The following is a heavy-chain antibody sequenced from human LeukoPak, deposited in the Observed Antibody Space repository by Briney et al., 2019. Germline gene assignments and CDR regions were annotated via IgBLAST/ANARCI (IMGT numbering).Heavy chain of an antibody. CDR3: ARGKTTVTTSTFDY. Sequence: GGSLRLSCAASGFTFSSYSMNWVRQAPGKGLEWVSSISSSYIYYADSVKGRFTISRDNAKNSLYLQMNSLRAEDTAVYYCARGKTTVTTSTFDYWGQGTLVTVSS. J-gene: IGHJ4*02. D-gene: IGHD4-17*01. V-gene: IGHV3-21*01. CDR2: ISSSYI. CDR1: GFTFSSYS.